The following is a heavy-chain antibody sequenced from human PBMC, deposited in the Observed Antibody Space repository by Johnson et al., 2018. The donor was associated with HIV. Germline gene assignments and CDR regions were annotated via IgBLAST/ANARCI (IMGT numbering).Heavy chain of an antibody. CDR1: GFTLTTHW. Sequence: VQLVESGGGLVQPGGSLRLSCAASGFTLTTHWMHWVRQAPGKGLVWVSRINSDGSSTSYADYVTGRFTISRDNAKNTLYLQMNSLRAEDTAVYYCARAWSLGAFDIWGQGTMVTVSS. CDR3: ARAWSLGAFDI. V-gene: IGHV3-74*02. J-gene: IGHJ3*02. D-gene: IGHD2-15*01. CDR2: INSDGSST.